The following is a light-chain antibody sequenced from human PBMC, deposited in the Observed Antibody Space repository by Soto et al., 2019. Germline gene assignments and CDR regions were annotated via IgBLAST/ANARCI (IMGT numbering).Light chain of an antibody. V-gene: IGKV3-15*01. Sequence: EIVMTQSPATLSVSPGERATLSCRASQSVSSNLAWYQQKPGQAPRLLMYGASTRATGIPARFSGSGSGTEFTLNISSLQSEDFAVYYCHQYNKWPSFTFGGGTKVEIK. J-gene: IGKJ4*01. CDR3: HQYNKWPSFT. CDR1: QSVSSN. CDR2: GAS.